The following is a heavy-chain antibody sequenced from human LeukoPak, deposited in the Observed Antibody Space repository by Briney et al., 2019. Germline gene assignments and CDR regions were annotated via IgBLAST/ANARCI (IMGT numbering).Heavy chain of an antibody. D-gene: IGHD2-15*01. V-gene: IGHV3-11*05. CDR2: ISPSTGFT. CDR3: AKVTSGGSCYQSDY. J-gene: IGHJ4*02. CDR1: GFTFSDYS. Sequence: GGSLRLSCAASGFTFSDYSMSWLRQAPGKGLEWVSYISPSTGFTEYADSVRGRFTISRDNAKSSLHLQMNSLRVEDTAVYYCAKVTSGGSCYQSDYWGQGTLVTVSS.